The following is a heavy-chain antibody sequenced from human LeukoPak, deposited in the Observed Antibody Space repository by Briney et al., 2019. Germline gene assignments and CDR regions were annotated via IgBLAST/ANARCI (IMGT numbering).Heavy chain of an antibody. J-gene: IGHJ5*01. D-gene: IGHD2-21*01. Sequence: ASVNVSCKASGYTFNTFYMHWLRQVPGQGPEWMGWINPNTGGTAYSQRFQGRITVFADTSTDTAYMELTGLTSDDTAVYYCARVFCGGAKMCYKRFPDFGPWGQGTLVTVSS. CDR2: INPNTGGT. CDR1: GYTFNTFY. CDR3: ARVFCGGAKMCYKRFPDFGP. V-gene: IGHV1-2*02.